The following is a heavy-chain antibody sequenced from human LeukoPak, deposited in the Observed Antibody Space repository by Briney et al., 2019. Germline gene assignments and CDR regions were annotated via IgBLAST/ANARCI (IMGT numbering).Heavy chain of an antibody. D-gene: IGHD3-3*01. CDR2: IYTSGST. V-gene: IGHV4-61*08. CDR1: GDSISSTAYY. J-gene: IGHJ6*03. CDR3: ARGYYDFWSGYQPPSYYYYYMDV. Sequence: SETLSLTCTVSGDSISSTAYYWSWIRQHPGKGLEWIGYIYTSGSTNYNPSLKSRVTMSVDTSKNQFSLKLSSVTAADTAVYYCARGYYDFWSGYQPPSYYYYYMDVWGKGTTVTVSS.